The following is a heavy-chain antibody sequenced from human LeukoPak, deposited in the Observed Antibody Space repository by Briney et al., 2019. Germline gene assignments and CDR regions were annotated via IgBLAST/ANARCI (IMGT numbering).Heavy chain of an antibody. CDR1: GYTFTGYY. CDR2: INPNSGGT. V-gene: IGHV1-2*02. D-gene: IGHD2-21*01. CDR3: ARNCGGDCHGAYYFDY. Sequence: GASVKVSCKASGYTFTGYYMHWVRQAPGQGLEWMGWINPNSGGTNYAQKFQGRVTMTRDTSISTAYMELSRLRSDDTAVYYCARNCGGDCHGAYYFDYWGQGTLVTVSS. J-gene: IGHJ4*02.